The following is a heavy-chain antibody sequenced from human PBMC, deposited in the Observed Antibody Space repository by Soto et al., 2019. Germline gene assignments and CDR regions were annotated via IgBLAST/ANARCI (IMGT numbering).Heavy chain of an antibody. D-gene: IGHD3-3*01. V-gene: IGHV3-23*04. CDR1: GFSFASFA. CDR3: AKWSYLDY. J-gene: IGHJ4*02. CDR2: ISGSDGKT. Sequence: DVRLAESGGGLVQPGGSLGLSCTTSGFSFASFAMTWVRQAPGKGLEWVATISGSDGKTYYADSVKGRFSISRDTSRNTLYLQLNSLSADDTAIYYCAKWSYLDYWGQRTRVTVSS.